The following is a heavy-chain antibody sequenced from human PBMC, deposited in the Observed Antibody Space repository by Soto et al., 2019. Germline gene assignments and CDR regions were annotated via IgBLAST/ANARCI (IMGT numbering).Heavy chain of an antibody. V-gene: IGHV4-59*01. D-gene: IGHD5-18*01. CDR3: ARGLDTAMVPHYYFDY. CDR2: IYYSGST. Sequence: PSETLSLTCTVSGGSISSYYWSWIRQPPGKGLEWIGYIYYSGSTNYNPSLKSRVTISVDTSKNQFSLKLSSVTAAGTAVYYCARGLDTAMVPHYYFDYWGQGTLVTVS. CDR1: GGSISSYY. J-gene: IGHJ4*02.